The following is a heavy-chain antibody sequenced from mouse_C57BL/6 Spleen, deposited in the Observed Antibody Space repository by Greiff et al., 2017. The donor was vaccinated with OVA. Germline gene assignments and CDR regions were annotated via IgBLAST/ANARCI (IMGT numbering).Heavy chain of an antibody. CDR1: GYTFTSYW. J-gene: IGHJ1*03. CDR2: IDPSDSET. V-gene: IGHV1-52*01. CDR3: ARPYGSDWYFDV. Sequence: VQLQQPGAELVRPGSSVKLSCKASGYTFTSYWMHWVKQRPIQGLEWIGNIDPSDSETHYNQKFKDKATLTVDKSSSTAYMQLSSLTSEDSAVYYCARPYGSDWYFDVWGTGTTVTVSS. D-gene: IGHD1-1*01.